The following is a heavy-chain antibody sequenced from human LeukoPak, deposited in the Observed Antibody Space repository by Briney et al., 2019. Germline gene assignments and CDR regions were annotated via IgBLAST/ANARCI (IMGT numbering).Heavy chain of an antibody. CDR2: IIPIFGTA. Sequence: SVKVSCKPSGGTFSTYAISWVRQAPGQGLEWMGGIIPIFGTANYAQKCQGRVTITADESTGTAYMELRSLGSEDAAVYYCMYYDSSGSSFIDYWGQGTLVTGSS. CDR3: MYYDSSGSSFIDY. V-gene: IGHV1-69*13. J-gene: IGHJ4*02. CDR1: GGTFSTYA. D-gene: IGHD3-22*01.